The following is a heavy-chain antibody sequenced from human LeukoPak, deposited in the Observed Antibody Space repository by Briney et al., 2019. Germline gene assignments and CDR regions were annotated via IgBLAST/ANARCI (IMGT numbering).Heavy chain of an antibody. J-gene: IGHJ4*02. Sequence: SQTLSLTCAISGDSVSSNSAAWNWIRQSPSRGLEWLGRTYYRSKWYNDYAVSVKSRITINPDTSKNQFSPQLTSVTPEDTAVYYCARVGYYYDSSGYYYVWVFDYWGQGTLVTVSS. CDR3: ARVGYYYDSSGYYYVWVFDY. D-gene: IGHD3-22*01. CDR2: TYYRSKWYN. V-gene: IGHV6-1*01. CDR1: GDSVSSNSAA.